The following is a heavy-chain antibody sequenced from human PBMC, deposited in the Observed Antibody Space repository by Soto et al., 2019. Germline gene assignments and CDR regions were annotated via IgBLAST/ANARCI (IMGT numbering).Heavy chain of an antibody. V-gene: IGHV4-30-2*01. CDR1: GASISSGGYS. Sequence: SETLSLTCSVSGASISSGGYSWSWTRQPPGKGLEWIGYIYHSGSTYYNPSLKSRVTISVDRSKNQFSLKLSSVTAADTAVYYCARVPDRWGQGTLVTVSS. CDR2: IYHSGST. CDR3: ARVPDR. J-gene: IGHJ5*02. D-gene: IGHD2-2*01.